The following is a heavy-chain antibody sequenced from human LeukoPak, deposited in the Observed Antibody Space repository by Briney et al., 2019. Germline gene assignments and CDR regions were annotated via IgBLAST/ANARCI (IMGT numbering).Heavy chain of an antibody. CDR1: GGSISSYY. Sequence: KSSETLSLTCTVSGGSISSYYWSWIRQPPGKGLEWIGYIYYSGSTNYNPSLKSRVTISVDTSKNQFSLKLSSVTAADTAVYYCHGWVATISYYFDYWGQGTLVTVSS. J-gene: IGHJ4*02. V-gene: IGHV4-59*01. D-gene: IGHD5-24*01. CDR2: IYYSGST. CDR3: HGWVATISYYFDY.